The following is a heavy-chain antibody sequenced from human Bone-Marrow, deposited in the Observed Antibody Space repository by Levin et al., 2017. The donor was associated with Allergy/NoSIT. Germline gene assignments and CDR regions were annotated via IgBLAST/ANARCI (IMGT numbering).Heavy chain of an antibody. J-gene: IGHJ4*02. CDR3: ARYPLEYGTNSGYF. CDR1: GGSISSSTW. CDR2: IYHGGRT. D-gene: IGHD2-8*01. V-gene: IGHV4-4*02. Sequence: SQTLSLTCTVSGGSISSSTWWSWVRQPPGKGLEWIGEIYHGGRTNYNPSPRSRVTMSVDKSQNQLSLNLNSVTAADTAVYYSARYPLEYGTNSGYFRGQGTLVTVSS.